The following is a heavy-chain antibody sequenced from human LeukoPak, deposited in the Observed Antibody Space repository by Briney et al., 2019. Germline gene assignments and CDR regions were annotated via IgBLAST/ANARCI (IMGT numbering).Heavy chain of an antibody. V-gene: IGHV4-59*08. CDR3: SRQAREYDEDF. J-gene: IGHJ4*02. Sequence: KASETLSLTCTVSGGSISSYYWSWIRQPPGKGLELIGHIYYSGSTNYNPSLKSRVTISVDTSKNQFSLNLTSVTAADSAVYYSSRQAREYDEDFGGWGNLVTVSS. D-gene: IGHD3-3*01. CDR1: GGSISSYY. CDR2: IYYSGST.